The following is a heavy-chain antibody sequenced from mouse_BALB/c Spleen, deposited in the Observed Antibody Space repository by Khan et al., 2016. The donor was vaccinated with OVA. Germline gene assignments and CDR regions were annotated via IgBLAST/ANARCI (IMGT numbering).Heavy chain of an antibody. J-gene: IGHJ4*01. CDR1: GYTFKNYG. CDR3: ARRDYYGGSYCVLDY. D-gene: IGHD1-1*01. CDR2: INTYSGEA. Sequence: QIQLVQSGPELKKPGETVKISCKASGYTFKNYGMNWVKQAPGKGLKWMGWINTYSGEATYADDFKGRFAFSLETSASTAYLQINNLKNEDMATYVCARRDYYGGSYCVLDYWGQGTSVTVAS. V-gene: IGHV9-1*02.